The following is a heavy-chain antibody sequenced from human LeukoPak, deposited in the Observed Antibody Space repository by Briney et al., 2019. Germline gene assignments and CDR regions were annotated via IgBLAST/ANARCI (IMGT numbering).Heavy chain of an antibody. V-gene: IGHV4-39*01. Sequence: PSETLSLTCTVSGDFISSSNSYWGWIRQPPGKGLEWIGSIYYTGNTYYNASLKSRVSISVDTSKNQFSLKLSSVTAADTAVYYCARVMVRGGPIFDYWGQGTLVTVSS. CDR3: ARVMVRGGPIFDY. J-gene: IGHJ4*02. CDR1: GDFISSSNSY. CDR2: IYYTGNT. D-gene: IGHD3-10*01.